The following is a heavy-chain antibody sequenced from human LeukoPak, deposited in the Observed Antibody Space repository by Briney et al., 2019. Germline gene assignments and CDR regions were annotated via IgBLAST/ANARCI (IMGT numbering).Heavy chain of an antibody. V-gene: IGHV1-46*01. CDR3: ARDRRYDNSDYYLD. CDR1: GYTFTRYY. J-gene: IGHJ4*02. D-gene: IGHD3-22*01. CDR2: INPNGGST. Sequence: ASVKVSCKASGYTFTRYYIHWVRQAPGQGLEWMGIINPNGGSTSYAQKFQGRVTMIRDTSTSTVYMELSSLRYEDTAVYFCARDRRYDNSDYYLDWGQGTLVTVSS.